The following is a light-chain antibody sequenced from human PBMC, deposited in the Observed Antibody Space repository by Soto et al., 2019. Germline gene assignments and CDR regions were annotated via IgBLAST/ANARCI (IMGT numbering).Light chain of an antibody. Sequence: EIVLTQSPATLSLSPGERATLSCRASQSVSSSLAWYQQRPGQAPRLLIYNASNRATGIPARFSGSVSGTDFTLTISSLEPEDVAVYYCQQRSNWPRTFGQGTKVEIK. J-gene: IGKJ1*01. CDR3: QQRSNWPRT. CDR2: NAS. V-gene: IGKV3-11*01. CDR1: QSVSSS.